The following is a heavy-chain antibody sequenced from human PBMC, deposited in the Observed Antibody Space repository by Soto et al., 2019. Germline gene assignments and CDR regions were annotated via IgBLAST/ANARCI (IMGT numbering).Heavy chain of an antibody. D-gene: IGHD3-10*01. J-gene: IGHJ4*02. V-gene: IGHV4-59*01. CDR1: GGSISSYY. CDR3: ARRGLYGSGSYYLDY. Sequence: SETLSLTCTVSGGSISSYYWSWIRQPPGKGLEWIGYIYYSGSTNYNPSLKSRVTISVDTSKNKFSLKLSSVTAADTAVYYCARRGLYGSGSYYLDYWGQGTLVTVSS. CDR2: IYYSGST.